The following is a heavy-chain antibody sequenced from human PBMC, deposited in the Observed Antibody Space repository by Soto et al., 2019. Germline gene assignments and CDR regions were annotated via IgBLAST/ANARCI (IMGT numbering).Heavy chain of an antibody. J-gene: IGHJ5*02. CDR1: GYTFTSYA. CDR3: ARGVPWWFDP. D-gene: IGHD3-10*01. CDR2: INAGNGNT. V-gene: IGHV1-3*05. Sequence: QVQLVQSGAEKKKPGASVKVSCKASGYTFTSYAIHWVRQAPGQRLEWMGWINAGNGNTKYSPKFQGRVTITREPSASPAYMVLSSLRSEDTAVDYCARGVPWWFDPWGQGTLVTVSS.